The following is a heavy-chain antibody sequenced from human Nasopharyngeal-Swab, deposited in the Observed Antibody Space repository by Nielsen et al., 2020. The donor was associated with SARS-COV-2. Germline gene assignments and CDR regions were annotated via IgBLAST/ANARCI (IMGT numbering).Heavy chain of an antibody. CDR3: AKYAHYDFLSGYHLGWFDP. V-gene: IGHV4-59*01. CDR2: IYYSGGA. Sequence: WIRQPPGKGLEWIGYIYYSGGANYNLSLKSRVTISVDTSKNQFSLKLNSVTAADTAVCYCAKYAHYDFLSGYHLGWFDPWGQGTLVTVSS. D-gene: IGHD3-3*01. J-gene: IGHJ5*02.